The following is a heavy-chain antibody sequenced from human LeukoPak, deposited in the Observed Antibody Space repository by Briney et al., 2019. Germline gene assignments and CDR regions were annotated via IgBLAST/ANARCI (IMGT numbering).Heavy chain of an antibody. V-gene: IGHV3-74*01. D-gene: IGHD2-2*01. Sequence: PGGSLRLSCAASGYTFSTYWMHWVGQGPGKGLAWVSRINEDGSSTSYAESVKARFTTTKHNAKNTLYLKMNRPRAEDRAVYYCTRDSFGALDSWGQGTLVTVSS. CDR3: TRDSFGALDS. CDR1: GYTFSTYW. J-gene: IGHJ4*02. CDR2: INEDGSST.